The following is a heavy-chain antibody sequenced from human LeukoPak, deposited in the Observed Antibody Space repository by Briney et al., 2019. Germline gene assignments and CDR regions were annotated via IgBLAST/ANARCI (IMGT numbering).Heavy chain of an antibody. V-gene: IGHV3-11*06. J-gene: IGHJ4*02. CDR3: ARDQGIFDY. Sequence: GGSLRLSCAASGFTFSDYYMSWIRQAPGKGLEWVSSISSGSSYIYYVDSVKGRFTISRDNAKNSLYLQMNSLRDEDSAVYYCARDQGIFDYWGQGTLVTVSS. CDR1: GFTFSDYY. CDR2: ISSGSSYI.